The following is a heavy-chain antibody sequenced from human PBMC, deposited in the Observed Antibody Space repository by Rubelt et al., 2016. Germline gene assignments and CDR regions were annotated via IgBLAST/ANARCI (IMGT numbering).Heavy chain of an antibody. J-gene: IGHJ4*02. D-gene: IGHD3/OR15-3a*01. CDR3: AKGTGPRRGGTDY. Sequence: EVQLLESGGGLVQPGGSLRLSCAASGFTFSSYAMSWVRQAPGKGLEWVSAISGSGGSKYYADSVKGRFTISRDNSKNTLYLQMNSLRAEDTAVYYCAKGTGPRRGGTDYWGQGTLVTVSS. CDR2: ISGSGGSK. CDR1: GFTFSSYA. V-gene: IGHV3-23*01.